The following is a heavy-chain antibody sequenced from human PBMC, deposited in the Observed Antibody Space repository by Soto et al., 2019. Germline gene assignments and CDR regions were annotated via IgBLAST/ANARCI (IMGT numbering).Heavy chain of an antibody. V-gene: IGHV4-39*01. J-gene: IGHJ6*04. CDR2: IYYSGST. CDR3: ASLSRDV. CDR1: GGSISSSNYY. Sequence: SETLSLTCSVSGGSISSSNYYWGWIRQPPGKGLEWIGSIYYSGSTYYNPSLKSRVTISVDTSKNQFSLNLSSVTAADTAVYYCASLSRDVWGKGTTVTVSS.